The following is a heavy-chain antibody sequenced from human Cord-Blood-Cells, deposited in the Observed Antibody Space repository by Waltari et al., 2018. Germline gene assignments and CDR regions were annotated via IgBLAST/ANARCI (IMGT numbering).Heavy chain of an antibody. Sequence: QVQLQESGPGLVKPSETLSPTCTVSGYSLRSGYYWGWIRQPPGKGLEWIGSIYHSGSTYYNPSLKSRVTISVDTSKNQFSLKLSSVTAADTAVYYCARGGKGDAFDIWGQGTMVTVSS. J-gene: IGHJ3*02. V-gene: IGHV4-38-2*02. D-gene: IGHD3-16*01. CDR3: ARGGKGDAFDI. CDR2: IYHSGST. CDR1: GYSLRSGYY.